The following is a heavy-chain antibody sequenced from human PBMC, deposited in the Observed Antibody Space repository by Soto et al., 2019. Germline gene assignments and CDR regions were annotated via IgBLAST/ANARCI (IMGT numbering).Heavy chain of an antibody. Sequence: EVQLLESGGGLVQPGGSLRLSCAASGFTFSSYAMSWVRQAPGKGLEWVSAISGSGGSTYYADSVKGRFTISRDNSKNTLYLQMHRLRAEDTAVYYCAKVVVVPAAKVLIAAAGIDYFDYWGQGTLVTVSS. V-gene: IGHV3-23*01. CDR2: ISGSGGST. CDR1: GFTFSSYA. J-gene: IGHJ4*02. D-gene: IGHD2-2*01. CDR3: AKVVVVPAAKVLIAAAGIDYFDY.